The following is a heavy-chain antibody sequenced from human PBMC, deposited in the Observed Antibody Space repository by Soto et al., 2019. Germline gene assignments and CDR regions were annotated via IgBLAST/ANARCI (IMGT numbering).Heavy chain of an antibody. D-gene: IGHD4-4*01. J-gene: IGHJ4*02. Sequence: QVQLVQSGAEVKKPGSSVKVSCKASGGTFSSYAISWVRQAPGQGLEWMGGVIPIFGTANYAQKFQGRVTITADESTGTDEVAPSSLRSAGTAVYSCARAGGVYDYSPFDYWGQGTLVTVSS. CDR1: GGTFSSYA. CDR2: VIPIFGTA. V-gene: IGHV1-69*12. CDR3: ARAGGVYDYSPFDY.